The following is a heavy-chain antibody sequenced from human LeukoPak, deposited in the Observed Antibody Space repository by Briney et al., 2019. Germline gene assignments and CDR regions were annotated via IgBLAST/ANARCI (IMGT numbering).Heavy chain of an antibody. V-gene: IGHV3-23*01. Sequence: PGGSLRLSCAAPGFTFSSYAMSCVRQAPGGGLEWVSAISGSGGNTYYADSVKGRFTISRDNSKNTRYLQMNSLRAEDTAVYYCAKAKTMTHDAFDIWGQGTMVTVSS. CDR1: GFTFSSYA. J-gene: IGHJ3*02. CDR2: ISGSGGNT. D-gene: IGHD3-22*01. CDR3: AKAKTMTHDAFDI.